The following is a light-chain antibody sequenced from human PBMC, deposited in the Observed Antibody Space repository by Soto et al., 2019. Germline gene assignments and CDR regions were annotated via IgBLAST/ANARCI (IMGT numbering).Light chain of an antibody. J-gene: IGKJ5*01. Sequence: ETVLTQSPGTLSLSPGERATLSCRASQSVSSSYLAWYQQKLGQAPRLLIHGASSRATGIPDRFSGSGSGTAFTLTISRLEPEDFAVYYCQQYSSSSPITFGQGTRLEIK. CDR3: QQYSSSSPIT. CDR1: QSVSSSY. V-gene: IGKV3-20*01. CDR2: GAS.